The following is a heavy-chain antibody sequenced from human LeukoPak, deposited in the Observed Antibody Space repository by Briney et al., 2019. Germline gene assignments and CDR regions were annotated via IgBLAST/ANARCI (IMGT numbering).Heavy chain of an antibody. V-gene: IGHV3-66*01. CDR3: ARDGILDYYDSSGYYFDY. Sequence: GGSLRLSCAASGFTFSSYAMSWVRQAPGKGLEWVSVIYSGGSACYADSVKGRFTISRDNSKNTLYLQMNSLRAEDTAVYYCARDGILDYYDSSGYYFDYWGQGTLVTVSS. CDR1: GFTFSSYA. J-gene: IGHJ4*02. D-gene: IGHD3-22*01. CDR2: IYSGGSA.